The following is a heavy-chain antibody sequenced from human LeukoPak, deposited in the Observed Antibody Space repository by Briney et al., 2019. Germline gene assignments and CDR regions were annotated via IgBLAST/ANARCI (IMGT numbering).Heavy chain of an antibody. CDR3: ARATTVTPGDFDY. CDR1: GGSISSSSYY. D-gene: IGHD4-11*01. CDR2: IYHSGST. J-gene: IGHJ4*02. V-gene: IGHV4-39*07. Sequence: SETLSLTCTVSGGSISSSSYYWGWIRQPPGKGLEWIGYIYHSGSTYYNPSLKSRVTISVDRSKNQFSLKLSSVTAADTAVYYCARATTVTPGDFDYWGQGTLVTVSS.